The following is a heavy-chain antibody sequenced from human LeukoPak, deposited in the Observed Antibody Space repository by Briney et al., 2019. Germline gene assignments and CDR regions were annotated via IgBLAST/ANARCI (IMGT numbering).Heavy chain of an antibody. CDR3: ARDADYGDYDLRYFDY. D-gene: IGHD4-17*01. CDR1: GGTFSSYA. CDR2: IIPILGIA. J-gene: IGHJ4*02. V-gene: IGHV1-69*04. Sequence: GASVKVSCKASGGTFSSYAISWVRQAPGQGLEWMGRIIPILGIANYAQKFQGRVTITADKSTSTAYMELSSLRSEDTAVYYCARDADYGDYDLRYFDYWGQGTLVTVSS.